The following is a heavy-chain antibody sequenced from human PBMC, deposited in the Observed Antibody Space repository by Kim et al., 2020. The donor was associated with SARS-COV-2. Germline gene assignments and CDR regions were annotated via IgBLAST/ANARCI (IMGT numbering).Heavy chain of an antibody. V-gene: IGHV3-21*01. Sequence: GGSLRLSCAASGFTFSSYSMNWVRQAPGKGLEWVSSISSSSSYIYYSDSVKGRFTISRDNAKNSLYLQMNSLRSEDTAVYYCATLAVSYPVPDYWGQGTL. D-gene: IGHD2-2*01. CDR1: GFTFSSYS. CDR2: ISSSSSYI. CDR3: ATLAVSYPVPDY. J-gene: IGHJ4*02.